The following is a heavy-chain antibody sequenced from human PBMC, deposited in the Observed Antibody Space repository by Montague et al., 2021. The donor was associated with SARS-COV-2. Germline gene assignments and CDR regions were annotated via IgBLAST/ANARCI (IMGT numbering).Heavy chain of an antibody. V-gene: IGHV4-4*02. Sequence: SETLSLTCAVSGGSISSSNWWSWVRQPPGKGLEWIGEIYHSGSTNCNPSLKSRVTISVDKSKNQFSLKLSSVTAADTAVYYCARIRWLRSEGGYYYGMDVWGQGTTVTVSS. CDR1: GGSISSSNW. D-gene: IGHD5-12*01. J-gene: IGHJ6*02. CDR2: IYHSGST. CDR3: ARIRWLRSEGGYYYGMDV.